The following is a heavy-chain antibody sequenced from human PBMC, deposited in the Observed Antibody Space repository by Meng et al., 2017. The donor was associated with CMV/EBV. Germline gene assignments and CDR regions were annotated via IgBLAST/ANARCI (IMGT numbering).Heavy chain of an antibody. CDR3: ARTGIAAAGHNWFDP. CDR1: GGSISRGGYY. CDR2: IYYSGST. D-gene: IGHD6-13*01. Sequence: GGSISRGGYYWSWIRQHPGKGLEWIGYIYYSGSTYYTPSLKSRVTISVDTSKNQFSLKLSSVTAADTAVYYCARTGIAAAGHNWFDPWGQGTLVTVSS. J-gene: IGHJ5*02. V-gene: IGHV4-31*02.